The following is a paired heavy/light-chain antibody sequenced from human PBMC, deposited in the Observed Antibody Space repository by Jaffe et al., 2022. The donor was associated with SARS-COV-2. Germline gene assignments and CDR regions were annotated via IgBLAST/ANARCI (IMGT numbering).Heavy chain of an antibody. V-gene: IGHV1-46*04. CDR1: GYTFIDKY. J-gene: IGHJ4*02. D-gene: IGHD2-21*01. CDR2: INPSDGAT. Sequence: QVQLVQSGAEVKKPGASVKLSCKASGYTFIDKYIHWVRQAPGQGLEWVAMINPSDGATTYTPRLRGRVTVTSDAATSIVYLEISGLTYADRAVYYCARGESIDYWGQGTRVTVSS. CDR3: ARGESIDY.
Light chain of an antibody. CDR2: GEN. J-gene: IGLJ3*02. Sequence: SSELTQDPAMSVALGQTVRITCQGDSLRDYYPTWFQQKAGQAPMFVIYGENNRPSGIPDRFSGSSSGTTGSLTITGVQTEDEADYYCVSRDNSANIWVFGGGTKLTVL. CDR3: VSRDNSANIWV. V-gene: IGLV3-19*01. CDR1: SLRDYY.